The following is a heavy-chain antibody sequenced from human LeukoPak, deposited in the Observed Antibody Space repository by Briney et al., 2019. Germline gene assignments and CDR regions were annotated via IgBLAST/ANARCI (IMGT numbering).Heavy chain of an antibody. J-gene: IGHJ4*02. V-gene: IGHV3-73*01. CDR3: TTTYYYDSSGYTLDY. CDR2: IRSKENNYAT. Sequence: GGSLRLSCAASGFTFSGSAMHWVRQASGKGLEWVGRIRSKENNYATSYAASVKGRFTISRDDSKKTAYLQMNSLKTEDTAVYYCTTTYYYDSSGYTLDYWGQGTLVTVSS. CDR1: GFTFSGSA. D-gene: IGHD3-22*01.